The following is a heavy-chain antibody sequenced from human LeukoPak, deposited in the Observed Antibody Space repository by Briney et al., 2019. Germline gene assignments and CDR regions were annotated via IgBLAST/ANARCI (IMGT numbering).Heavy chain of an antibody. CDR3: ARERGSLGDYTWWFDP. V-gene: IGHV4-61*02. J-gene: IGHJ5*02. D-gene: IGHD4-17*01. Sequence: SETLSLTCTVSGGSISSGSYYWSWIRQPAGKGLEWIGRIYTSGSTNYNPSLKCRVTISIDTSKNQFSLKLSSVTAADTAVYYCARERGSLGDYTWWFDPWGQGTLVTVSS. CDR1: GGSISSGSYY. CDR2: IYTSGST.